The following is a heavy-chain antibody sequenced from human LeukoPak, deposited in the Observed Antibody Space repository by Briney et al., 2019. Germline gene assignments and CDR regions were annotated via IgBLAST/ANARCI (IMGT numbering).Heavy chain of an antibody. CDR1: GFTFSSYA. V-gene: IGHV3-30-3*01. CDR2: ISYDGSNK. Sequence: PGGSLRLSCAASGFTFSSYAMHWVRQAPGKGLEWVAVISYDGSNKYYADSVKGRFTISRDNSKNTLYLQMNSLRAEDTAVYYCAREGVGQWPVYAFDIWGQGTMVTVSS. J-gene: IGHJ3*02. CDR3: AREGVGQWPVYAFDI. D-gene: IGHD6-19*01.